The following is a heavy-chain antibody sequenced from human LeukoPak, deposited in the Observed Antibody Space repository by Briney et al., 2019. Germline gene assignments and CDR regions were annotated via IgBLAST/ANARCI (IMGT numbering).Heavy chain of an antibody. D-gene: IGHD3-10*01. CDR1: GGSISSSRSYH. CDR3: ATVAVIRGVTYFDY. J-gene: IGHJ4*02. Sequence: PSETLSLTCTVSGGSISSSRSYHWAWIRQPPGKGLEWIGSIYYSGSTYYNPSLESRVTISVDTSKNQFSLKLRSVTAADTAVYYCATVAVIRGVTYFDYWGQGTLVTVSS. CDR2: IYYSGST. V-gene: IGHV4-39*07.